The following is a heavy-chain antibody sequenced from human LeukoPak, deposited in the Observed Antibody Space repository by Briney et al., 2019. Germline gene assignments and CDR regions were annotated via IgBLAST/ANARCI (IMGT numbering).Heavy chain of an antibody. Sequence: SETLSLTCTVSGGSISSHYWSWIRQAPGKGLEWVGYISYTGSTEYNPSLKSLVTISRDTSKNQFSLKLTSVTAADTAVYYCARDQPHFDPWGQGTLVTVSS. CDR1: GGSISSHY. J-gene: IGHJ5*02. V-gene: IGHV4-59*11. CDR3: ARDQPHFDP. CDR2: ISYTGST.